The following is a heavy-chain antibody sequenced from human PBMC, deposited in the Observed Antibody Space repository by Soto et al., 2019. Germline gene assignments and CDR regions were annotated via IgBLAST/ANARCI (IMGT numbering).Heavy chain of an antibody. Sequence: SETLSLTCTVSGGSISSYYWSWIRQPPGKGLEWIGYIYYSGSTNYNPSLKSRVTISVDTSKNQFSLKLTSVTAADTAVYYCARLAYGGYFDYWGQQTLVTVS. CDR3: ARLAYGGYFDY. CDR1: GGSISSYY. J-gene: IGHJ4*01. V-gene: IGHV4-59*08. D-gene: IGHD4-17*01. CDR2: IYYSGST.